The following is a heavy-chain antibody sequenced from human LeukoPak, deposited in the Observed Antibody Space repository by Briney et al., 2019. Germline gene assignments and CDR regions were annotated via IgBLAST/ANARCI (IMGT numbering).Heavy chain of an antibody. Sequence: GGSLRLSCAASGFTFSSYAMVWARQGPGKGLEWVSSTSTSGANTYYADSVKGRFTISRDNSKNTLFLQMNSLRAEDTAIYYCAKRAGSYRCFDDWGQGTLVTVSS. D-gene: IGHD3-16*02. J-gene: IGHJ4*02. CDR2: TSTSGANT. CDR1: GFTFSSYA. CDR3: AKRAGSYRCFDD. V-gene: IGHV3-23*01.